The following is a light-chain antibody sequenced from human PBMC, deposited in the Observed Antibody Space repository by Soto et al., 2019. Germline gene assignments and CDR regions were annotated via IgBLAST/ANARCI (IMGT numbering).Light chain of an antibody. CDR1: QSVSSN. Sequence: EIVMTQSPATLSVSPGERATLSCRASQSVSSNLAWYQQKPGQAPRLLIYGASTRATGIPARFSGSGSGTEFTLTINRLQSEDFAVYYCQQYNNWPPLTFGGGTKVEIK. CDR3: QQYNNWPPLT. CDR2: GAS. J-gene: IGKJ4*01. V-gene: IGKV3-15*01.